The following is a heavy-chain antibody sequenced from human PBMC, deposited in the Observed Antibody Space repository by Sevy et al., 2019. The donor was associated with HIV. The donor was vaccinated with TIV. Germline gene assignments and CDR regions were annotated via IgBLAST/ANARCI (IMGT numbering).Heavy chain of an antibody. V-gene: IGHV3-23*01. Sequence: GGSLRLSCAASGFTFSSYAMSWVRQAPGKGLEWVSAISGSGGSTYYADSVKGRFTISRDNSKNTLYLQTNSLRAEDTAVYYCAKATVMTTATANWFDPWGQGTLVTVSS. J-gene: IGHJ5*02. D-gene: IGHD4-4*01. CDR1: GFTFSSYA. CDR3: AKATVMTTATANWFDP. CDR2: ISGSGGST.